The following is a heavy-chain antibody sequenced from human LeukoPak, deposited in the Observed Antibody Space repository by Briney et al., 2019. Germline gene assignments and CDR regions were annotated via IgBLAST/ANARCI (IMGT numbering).Heavy chain of an antibody. CDR2: ISYDGSNK. V-gene: IGHV3-30*04. D-gene: IGHD3-22*01. CDR1: GFTFSSYA. CDR3: ARDSHYYDSSGYYRGYFDY. J-gene: IGHJ4*02. Sequence: GGSLRLSCAASGFTFSSYAMHWVRQAPGKGLEWVAVISYDGSNKYYADSVRGRFTISRDNSKNTLYLQMNSLRAEDTAVYYCARDSHYYDSSGYYRGYFDYWGQGTLVTVSS.